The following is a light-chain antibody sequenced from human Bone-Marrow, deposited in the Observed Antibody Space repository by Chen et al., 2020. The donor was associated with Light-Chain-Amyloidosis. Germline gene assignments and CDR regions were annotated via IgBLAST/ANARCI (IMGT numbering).Light chain of an antibody. CDR1: DLPTKY. Sequence: SYDLTQPPSVSVSPGQTARITCSGDDLPTKYAYWYQQKPGQAPVLVIHRDTERPSGISERFSGSSSGTTATLTISGDQAEDEADYHCQSADSSGTYEVIFGGGTKLTVL. V-gene: IGLV3-25*03. CDR2: RDT. J-gene: IGLJ2*01. CDR3: QSADSSGTYEVI.